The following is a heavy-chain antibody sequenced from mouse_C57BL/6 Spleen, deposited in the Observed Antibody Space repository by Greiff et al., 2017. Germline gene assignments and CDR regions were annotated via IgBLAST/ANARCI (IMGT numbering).Heavy chain of an antibody. J-gene: IGHJ2*01. D-gene: IGHD4-1*02. CDR3: ARASNWDGFDY. Sequence: EVKLVESEGGLVQPGSSMKLSCTASGFTFSDYYMAWVRQVPEKGLEWVANINYDGSSTYYLDSLKSRFIISRDNAKNILYLQMSSLKSEDTATYYGARASNWDGFDYWGQGTTLTVSS. V-gene: IGHV5-16*01. CDR1: GFTFSDYY. CDR2: INYDGSST.